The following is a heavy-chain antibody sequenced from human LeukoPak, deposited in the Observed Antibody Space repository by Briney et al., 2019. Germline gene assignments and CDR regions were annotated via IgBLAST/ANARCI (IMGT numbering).Heavy chain of an antibody. Sequence: GGSVRLSCAASGFTFSNYWMNWVRQAPGKGLEWVANIKQDGSEKNYVDSVKGRFTISRDNATNSLFLQMNSLRADDTAVYYCARGRGWLEDYWGQGTPVTVYS. J-gene: IGHJ4*02. CDR3: ARGRGWLEDY. D-gene: IGHD5-12*01. CDR2: IKQDGSEK. V-gene: IGHV3-7*05. CDR1: GFTFSNYW.